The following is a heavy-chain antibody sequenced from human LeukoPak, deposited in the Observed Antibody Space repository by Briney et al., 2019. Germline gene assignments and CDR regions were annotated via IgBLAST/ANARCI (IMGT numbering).Heavy chain of an antibody. Sequence: GGSLRLSCAASGFTFSSYWMTWVRQAPGKGLEWVARIKQDGSDKYYVESVRGRFTISRDNAKNSLYLQMSSPRAEDTAVYYCARWGGGFDYWGQGTLVTVPS. V-gene: IGHV3-7*04. CDR2: IKQDGSDK. J-gene: IGHJ4*02. CDR1: GFTFSSYW. CDR3: ARWGGGFDY. D-gene: IGHD3-16*01.